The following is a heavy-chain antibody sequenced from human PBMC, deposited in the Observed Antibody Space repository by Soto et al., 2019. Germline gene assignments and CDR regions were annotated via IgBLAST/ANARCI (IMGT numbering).Heavy chain of an antibody. CDR1: GGSISSYY. CDR2: IYYSGST. J-gene: IGHJ4*02. CDR3: ARSTGYSYGIFDY. Sequence: SETLSLTCTVSGGSISSYYWSWTRQPPGKGLEWIGYIYYSGSTNYNPSLKSRVTISVDTSKNQFSLKLSSVTAADTAVYYCARSTGYSYGIFDYWGQGTLVTVSS. V-gene: IGHV4-59*01. D-gene: IGHD5-18*01.